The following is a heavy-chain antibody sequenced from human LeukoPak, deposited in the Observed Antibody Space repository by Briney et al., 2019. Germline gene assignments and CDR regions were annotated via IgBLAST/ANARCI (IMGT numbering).Heavy chain of an antibody. Sequence: SETLSLTCTVSGGSISSYYWSWIRQPAGKGLEWIGRIYISGSGSTNYNPSLKSRVTMSVDTSKNQFSLKLSSVTAADTAVYYCARDLRYGGNYMDVWGKGTTVTVSS. D-gene: IGHD4-23*01. V-gene: IGHV4-4*07. CDR1: GGSISSYY. CDR3: ARDLRYGGNYMDV. J-gene: IGHJ6*03. CDR2: IYISGSGST.